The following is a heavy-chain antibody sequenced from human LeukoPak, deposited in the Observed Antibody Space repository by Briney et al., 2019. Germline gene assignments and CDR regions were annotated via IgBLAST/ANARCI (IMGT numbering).Heavy chain of an antibody. CDR1: GGSISSGSYY. Sequence: SETLSLTCTVSGGSISSGSYYWSWIRQPAGKGLEWIGRIYTSGSTNYNPSLKSRVTISVDTSKNQFSLNLSSVTAADTAVYYCARGRGGDGNFDYWGQGTLVTVSS. J-gene: IGHJ4*02. V-gene: IGHV4-61*02. CDR2: IYTSGST. D-gene: IGHD3-16*01. CDR3: ARGRGGDGNFDY.